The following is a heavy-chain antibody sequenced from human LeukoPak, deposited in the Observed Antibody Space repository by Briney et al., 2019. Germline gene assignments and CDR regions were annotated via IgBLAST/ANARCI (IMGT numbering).Heavy chain of an antibody. V-gene: IGHV1-3*01. CDR1: GYTFTSYA. J-gene: IGHJ5*02. CDR2: INAGNGNT. Sequence: GASVKVSCEASGYTFTSYAMHWVRQAPGQRLEWMGWINAGNGNTKYSQKFQGRVTITRDTSASTAYMELSSLRSEDTAVYYCAREQGSYSSSSYWFDPWGQGTLVTVSS. D-gene: IGHD6-6*01. CDR3: AREQGSYSSSSYWFDP.